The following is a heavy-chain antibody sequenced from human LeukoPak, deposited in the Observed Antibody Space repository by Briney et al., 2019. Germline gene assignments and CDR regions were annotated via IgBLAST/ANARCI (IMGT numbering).Heavy chain of an antibody. CDR1: SYTFTSYG. J-gene: IGHJ4*02. V-gene: IGHV1-18*01. CDR3: ARRYCSGDRCYFVDY. Sequence: ASVKVSCKASSYTFTSYGISWVRPAPGQGLEWMGWISAYNGNTKYAKKFQGRVTMTTDTSTSTAYMELRSLRSDDTAVYYCARRYCSGDRCYFVDYWGQGTLVTVSS. CDR2: ISAYNGNT. D-gene: IGHD2-15*01.